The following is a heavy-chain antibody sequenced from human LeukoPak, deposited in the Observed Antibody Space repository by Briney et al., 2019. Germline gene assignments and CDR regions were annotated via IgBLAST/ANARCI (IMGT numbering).Heavy chain of an antibody. CDR2: ISYDGSNK. V-gene: IGHV3-30*18. D-gene: IGHD4-17*01. CDR1: GFTFSSYG. J-gene: IGHJ4*02. CDR3: AKSIRRTTVKDYFDY. Sequence: GGSLRLSCAASGFTFSSYGMHWVRQAPGKGLEWVAVISYDGSNKYYADSVKGRFTISRDNSKITLYLQMNSLRAEDTAVYYCAKSIRRTTVKDYFDYWGQGTLVTVSS.